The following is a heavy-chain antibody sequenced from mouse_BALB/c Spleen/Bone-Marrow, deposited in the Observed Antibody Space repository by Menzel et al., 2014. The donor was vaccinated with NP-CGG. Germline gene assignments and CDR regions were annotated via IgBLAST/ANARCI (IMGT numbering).Heavy chain of an antibody. Sequence: EVKLMESGGGLVQPEGSRKLSCAASGFTFSSFGMHWVRQAPEKGLEWVAYISSGSSPIFYADTVKGRFTISRDNPKNTLFLQMTSLRSEDTAMYYCTRGGNWEDFDYWGQGTTLTVSS. J-gene: IGHJ2*01. CDR3: TRGGNWEDFDY. D-gene: IGHD4-1*01. CDR1: GFTFSSFG. CDR2: ISSGSSPI. V-gene: IGHV5-17*02.